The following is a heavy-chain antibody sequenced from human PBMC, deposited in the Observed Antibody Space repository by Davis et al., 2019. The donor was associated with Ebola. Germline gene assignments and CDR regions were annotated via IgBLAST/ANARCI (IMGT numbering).Heavy chain of an antibody. J-gene: IGHJ6*02. CDR3: ARDNSGYDPKTLRYYYYGMDV. V-gene: IGHV4-34*01. CDR2: INHSGST. D-gene: IGHD5-12*01. CDR1: GGSIISYY. Sequence: MPSETLSLTCTVSGGSIISYYWSWIRQPPGKGLEWIGEINHSGSTNYNPSLKSRVTISVDTSKNQFSLKLSSVTAADTAVYYCARDNSGYDPKTLRYYYYGMDVWGQGTTVTVSS.